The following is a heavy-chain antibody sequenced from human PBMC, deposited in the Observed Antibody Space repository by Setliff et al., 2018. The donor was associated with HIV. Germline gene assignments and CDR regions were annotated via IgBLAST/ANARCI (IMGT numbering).Heavy chain of an antibody. CDR2: IYHSGST. D-gene: IGHD2-8*01. Sequence: ASETLSLTCTVSGGSISDSHWGWIRQPPGKGLEWIGSIYHSGSTYYNPSLRSRVTISVDTSKNQFSLKLSSVTAADTAVYYCARDAPTVYANGWFDPWGQGTLVTVSS. V-gene: IGHV4-38-2*02. CDR1: GGSISDSH. CDR3: ARDAPTVYANGWFDP. J-gene: IGHJ5*02.